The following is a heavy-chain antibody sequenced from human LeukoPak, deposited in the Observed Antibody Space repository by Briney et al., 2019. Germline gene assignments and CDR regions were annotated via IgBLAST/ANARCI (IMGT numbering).Heavy chain of an antibody. Sequence: GGSLRLSCAASGFTVSSNYMSWVRQAPGKGLECVSVIYSGGNTYYADSVKGRFTISRDNSKNTLYLQMNSLRDEDTAVYYCARKADSGGQGDYWGPGTLVTVSS. J-gene: IGHJ4*02. CDR2: IYSGGNT. CDR1: GFTVSSNY. CDR3: ARKADSGGQGDY. D-gene: IGHD3-22*01. V-gene: IGHV3-66*01.